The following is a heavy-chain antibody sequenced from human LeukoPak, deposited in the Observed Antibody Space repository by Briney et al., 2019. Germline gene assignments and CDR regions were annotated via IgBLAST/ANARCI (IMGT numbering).Heavy chain of an antibody. Sequence: GGSLRLSCAASGFTFNNYAMSWVRQAPGKGLEWVSAISGSGGGTYYADSVKGRFTISRDNYKNTLYLQMTSLRAEDTALYYCARVSDISVAAYFDYWGQGTLVTVSS. CDR3: ARVSDISVAAYFDY. CDR1: GFTFNNYA. D-gene: IGHD6-19*01. V-gene: IGHV3-23*01. CDR2: ISGSGGGT. J-gene: IGHJ4*02.